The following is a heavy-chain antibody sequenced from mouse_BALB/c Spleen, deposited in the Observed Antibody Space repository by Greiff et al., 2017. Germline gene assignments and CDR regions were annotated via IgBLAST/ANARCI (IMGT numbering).Heavy chain of an antibody. D-gene: IGHD1-1*01. V-gene: IGHV1-14*01. CDR3: ARDITTVVATGDY. CDR1: GYTFTSDV. J-gene: IGHJ2*01. CDR2: INPYNDGT. Sequence: VQLQQSGPELVKPGASVKMSCKASGYTFTSDVMHWGKQKPGRGLEWIGYINPYNDGTRYNEKFKGKATLTSDKSSNTAYMELSTLTSEDSAVYYCARDITTVVATGDYWGQGTTLTVSS.